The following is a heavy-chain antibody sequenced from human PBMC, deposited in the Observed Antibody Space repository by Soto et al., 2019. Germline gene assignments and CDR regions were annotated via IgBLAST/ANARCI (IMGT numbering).Heavy chain of an antibody. CDR2: ISGSGGSI. Sequence: EVQLLESGGGLVQPGGSLRLSCAASGFTFSSYAMSWVRQAPGKGLEWVSAISGSGGSIYYADSVKGRFTISRDNSKNTLYLQMNSLRAEDTAVYYCAKDSTPQPYIIPGIFDYWGQGTLVTVSS. J-gene: IGHJ4*02. CDR1: GFTFSSYA. CDR3: AKDSTPQPYIIPGIFDY. D-gene: IGHD3-10*01. V-gene: IGHV3-23*01.